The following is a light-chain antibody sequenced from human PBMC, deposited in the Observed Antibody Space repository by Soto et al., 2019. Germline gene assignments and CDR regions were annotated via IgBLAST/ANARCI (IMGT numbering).Light chain of an antibody. CDR2: AAS. CDR1: QGVSSSY. J-gene: IGKJ2*01. V-gene: IGKV3-20*01. Sequence: EIVMTQSPATLSVSPRGRATRSCRASQGVSSSYLAWYQQKPGQSPRLLIYAASSRATGIPDRFSGSGSGTDFTLTISRLEPEDFAVYYCQHYGSSTYTFGQGTKVDI. CDR3: QHYGSSTYT.